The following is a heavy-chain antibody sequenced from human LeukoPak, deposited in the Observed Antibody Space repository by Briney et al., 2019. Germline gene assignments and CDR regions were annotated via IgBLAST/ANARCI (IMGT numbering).Heavy chain of an antibody. CDR2: MGKELNGYVT. D-gene: IGHD1-26*01. J-gene: IGHJ5*02. CDR1: GFTFTDSS. Sequence: PGRSLRLSCAASGFTFTDSSIHWVRQASGKGLEWIGLMGKELNGYVTAYAASVRGRFTISRDDSQNTAYLQMDSLKTEDTALYYCTRDSGTYNWLDPWGQGTLVTVSS. CDR3: TRDSGTYNWLDP. V-gene: IGHV3-73*01.